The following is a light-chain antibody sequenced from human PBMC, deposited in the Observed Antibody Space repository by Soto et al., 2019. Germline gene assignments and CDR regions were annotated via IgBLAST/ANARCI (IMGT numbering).Light chain of an antibody. V-gene: IGLV2-8*01. Sequence: QSALTQPPSASGSPGQSVTISCTGTSSDVGAYDFVSWFQQHPGKAPKLITYQVTKRPSGVPYRFSGSKSGNTASLTVSGLQAEDEADYYCSSYVVSYNWVFGGGTKLTVL. CDR1: SSDVGAYDF. CDR3: SSYVVSYNWV. CDR2: QVT. J-gene: IGLJ3*02.